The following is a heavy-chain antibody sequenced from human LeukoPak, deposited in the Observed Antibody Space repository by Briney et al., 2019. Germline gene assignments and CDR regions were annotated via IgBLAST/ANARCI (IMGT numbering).Heavy chain of an antibody. Sequence: ASVKVSCKASGYTFTSYYIHWVRQAPGQGLEWMGVINPSGGGTSYAQKFQDRVTMTRDTSTSTVYMEMSSLRSEDTAVYFCARGSNYYFDISADYPRYWGQGTLVTVSS. D-gene: IGHD3-22*01. J-gene: IGHJ4*02. CDR3: ARGSNYYFDISADYPRY. CDR1: GYTFTSYY. V-gene: IGHV1-46*01. CDR2: INPSGGGT.